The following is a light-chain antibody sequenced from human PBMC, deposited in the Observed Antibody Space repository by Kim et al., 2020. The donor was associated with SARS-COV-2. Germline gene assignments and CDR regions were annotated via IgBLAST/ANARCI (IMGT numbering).Light chain of an antibody. CDR3: QHYHSFPIT. V-gene: IGKV1-33*01. Sequence: DIQMTQSPSSLSVSVGDRVTITCRASQDIANHLNWFQHKPGQAPELLIFDVSRLEPGVPSRFTGSGSGTDFTFTINSLQPEDIASYCCQHYHSFPITFGQGTRLEIK. CDR2: DVS. CDR1: QDIANH. J-gene: IGKJ5*01.